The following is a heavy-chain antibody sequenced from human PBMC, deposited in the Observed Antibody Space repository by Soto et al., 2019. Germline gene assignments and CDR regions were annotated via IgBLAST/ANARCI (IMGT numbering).Heavy chain of an antibody. CDR1: GYTFTSYA. V-gene: IGHV1-3*01. Sequence: ASVKVSCKASGYTFTSYAIHWVRQAPGQRLERMGWINAGNSDTTYSQKFQGRVTITTDTSASTAYMELSSLRSEDTAVYYCARAHLSSGYYWHYWGQGTLVTVSS. D-gene: IGHD3-22*01. CDR2: INAGNSDT. J-gene: IGHJ4*02. CDR3: ARAHLSSGYYWHY.